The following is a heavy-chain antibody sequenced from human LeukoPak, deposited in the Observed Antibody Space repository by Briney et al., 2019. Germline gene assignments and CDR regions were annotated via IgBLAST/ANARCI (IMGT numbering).Heavy chain of an antibody. CDR3: PADLSDSSAWSFDY. CDR2: IRTKAEGETT. Sequence: PGGSLRLSCAASGFTFSDAWLSWVRQAPGKGLEWIGRIRTKAEGETTDYPGPVKGIFTISTDHSKDTLYLQMNSLRTEDTAVYYCPADLSDSSAWSFDYWGQGTLVTVSS. CDR1: GFTFSDAW. D-gene: IGHD3-22*01. J-gene: IGHJ4*02. V-gene: IGHV3-15*01.